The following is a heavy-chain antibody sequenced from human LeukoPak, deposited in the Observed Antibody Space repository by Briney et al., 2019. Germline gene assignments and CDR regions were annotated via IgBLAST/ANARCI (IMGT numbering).Heavy chain of an antibody. CDR3: ARSRVWSDYWGYFDY. Sequence: SETLSLTCAVYGGSFSSYYWSWVRQPPGKGLEWIGYIYHSGSTNYNPSLKSRVNLSVDMAKNQISLKMSSVTAADTAVYYCARSRVWSDYWGYFDYWGQGTLVTVSS. CDR1: GGSFSSYY. V-gene: IGHV4-59*01. J-gene: IGHJ4*02. CDR2: IYHSGST. D-gene: IGHD3-3*01.